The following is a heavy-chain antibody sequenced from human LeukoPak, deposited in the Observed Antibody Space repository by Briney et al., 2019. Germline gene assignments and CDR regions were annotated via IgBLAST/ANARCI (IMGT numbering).Heavy chain of an antibody. Sequence: SETLSLTCTVSGGSISSYYWSWIRQPPGKGLEWIGYIYYSGSTNYNPSLKSRVTISVDTSKNQFSLKLSSVTAADTAVYYCARGYDFWSGYDYWGQGTLVTVSS. CDR2: IYYSGST. CDR3: ARGYDFWSGYDY. CDR1: GGSISSYY. J-gene: IGHJ4*02. D-gene: IGHD3-3*01. V-gene: IGHV4-59*01.